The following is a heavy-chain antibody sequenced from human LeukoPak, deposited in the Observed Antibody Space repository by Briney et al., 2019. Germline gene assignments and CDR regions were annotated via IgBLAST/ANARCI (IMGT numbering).Heavy chain of an antibody. D-gene: IGHD3-3*01. CDR1: GFTFSDYY. CDR2: ISSSGSTI. J-gene: IGHJ2*01. Sequence: GGSLRLSCAASGFTFSDYYMSWIRQAPGKGLEWVSYISSSGSTIYYADSVKGRFTISRDNAKNSLYLQMNSLRAEDTAVYYCARVEYDFWSGIRDRYFDLWGRGTLVTVSS. CDR3: ARVEYDFWSGIRDRYFDL. V-gene: IGHV3-11*04.